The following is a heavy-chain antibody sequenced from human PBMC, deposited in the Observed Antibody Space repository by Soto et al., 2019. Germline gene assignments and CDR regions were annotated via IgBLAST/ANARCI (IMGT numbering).Heavy chain of an antibody. D-gene: IGHD4-4*01. CDR2: ISGYNGNT. J-gene: IGHJ4*02. CDR1: GYTFNSYG. V-gene: IGHV1-18*01. Sequence: ASVKVSCKAFGYTFNSYGINWVRQAPGQVLERMGWISGYNGNTNYAQKLQGRVTMTTDTPTITAYMEFRSLRSDDTAVYHCARDLTVTLRIPGMAYWAQGTTVTVSS. CDR3: ARDLTVTLRIPGMAY.